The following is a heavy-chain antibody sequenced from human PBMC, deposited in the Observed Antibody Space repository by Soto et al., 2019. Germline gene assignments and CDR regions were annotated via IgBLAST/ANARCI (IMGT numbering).Heavy chain of an antibody. Sequence: PGGSLRLSCAASGFTFSSYAMSWVRQAPGKGLEWVSAISGSGGSTYYADSVKGRFTISRDNSKNTLYLQMNSLRAEDTAVYYCANSYTPLRYFDWPHFDYWGQGTLVTVSS. CDR2: ISGSGGST. D-gene: IGHD3-9*01. V-gene: IGHV3-23*01. CDR1: GFTFSSYA. J-gene: IGHJ4*02. CDR3: ANSYTPLRYFDWPHFDY.